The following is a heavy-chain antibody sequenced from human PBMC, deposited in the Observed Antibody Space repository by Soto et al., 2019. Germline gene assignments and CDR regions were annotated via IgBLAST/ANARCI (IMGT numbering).Heavy chain of an antibody. J-gene: IGHJ6*02. CDR1: GGSISSYY. CDR2: IYYSGST. D-gene: IGHD6-13*01. CDR3: ARVRGYSSSWYSYYYYGMDV. Sequence: LSLTCTVSGGSISSYYWSWIRQPPGKGLEWIGYIYYSGSTNYNPSLKSRVTISVDTSKNQFSLKLSSVTAADTAVYYCARVRGYSSSWYSYYYYGMDVWGQGTTVTVSS. V-gene: IGHV4-59*01.